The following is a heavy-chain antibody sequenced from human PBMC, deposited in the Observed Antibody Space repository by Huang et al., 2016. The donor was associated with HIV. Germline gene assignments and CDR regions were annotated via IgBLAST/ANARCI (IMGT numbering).Heavy chain of an antibody. Sequence: QIQLVQSGPEVKKPGASVKVACKASGYTFTSYGISWVRQAPGQGREWLGSISSYMGHATLARKVQGRVTMTRDTSTNTAYMELKSLRSDDTSVYYCARITLTGYFDYWGQGTLVTVSS. CDR2: ISSYMGHA. D-gene: IGHD3-9*01. J-gene: IGHJ4*02. CDR3: ARITLTGYFDY. V-gene: IGHV1-18*01. CDR1: GYTFTSYG.